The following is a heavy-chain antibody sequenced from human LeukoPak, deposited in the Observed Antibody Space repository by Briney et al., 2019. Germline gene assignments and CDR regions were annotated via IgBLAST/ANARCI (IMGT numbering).Heavy chain of an antibody. J-gene: IGHJ4*02. CDR3: ARDNDRANYFDY. Sequence: SQTLSLTCAVSGGSISSGGYSWSWIRQPPGKGLEWIGYIYHSGSTYYNPSLKSRVTISVDRSKNQFSLKLSSVTAADTAVYYCARDNDRANYFDYWGQGTLVTASS. CDR1: GGSISSGGYS. D-gene: IGHD3-9*01. V-gene: IGHV4-30-2*01. CDR2: IYHSGST.